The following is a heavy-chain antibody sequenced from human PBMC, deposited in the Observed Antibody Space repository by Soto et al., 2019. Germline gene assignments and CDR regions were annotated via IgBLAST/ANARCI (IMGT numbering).Heavy chain of an antibody. CDR1: GNTFSEYA. CDR2: ISASTRNT. Sequence: QVQLVQSGDEEKKPGASVKVSCQASGNTFSEYAISWVRQAPGQGLEWMGWISASTRNTDQAQNFQGRVIMTLDTSTNTAYMELRSLRSDDTAVYYCVRCYCSVGSCYACWHFDLWGRGTLVTVSS. V-gene: IGHV1-18*01. CDR3: VRCYCSVGSCYACWHFDL. J-gene: IGHJ2*01. D-gene: IGHD2-15*01.